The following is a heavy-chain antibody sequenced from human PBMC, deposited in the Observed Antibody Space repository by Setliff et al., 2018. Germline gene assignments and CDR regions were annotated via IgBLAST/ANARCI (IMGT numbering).Heavy chain of an antibody. D-gene: IGHD1-26*01. CDR1: GFSFSKFA. Sequence: GGSLRLSCAASGFSFSKFAMSWVRQSSGKGLEWVSGISGSGTSTNFADSVKGRFTISRDNFKNTLYLQMNSLRVEDTAVYYCAKWERGTTSDYFDYWGQGALVTVSS. CDR3: AKWERGTTSDYFDY. V-gene: IGHV3-23*01. J-gene: IGHJ4*02. CDR2: ISGSGTST.